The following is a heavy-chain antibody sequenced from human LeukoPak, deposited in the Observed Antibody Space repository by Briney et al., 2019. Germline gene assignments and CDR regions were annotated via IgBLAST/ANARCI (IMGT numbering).Heavy chain of an antibody. CDR2: ISGSGGST. V-gene: IGHV3-23*01. D-gene: IGHD5-18*01. CDR3: AKALSGYSYGIDY. CDR1: GFTFSSYA. Sequence: PGGSLRLSCAASGFTFSSYAMSWVRQAPGKGLEWVSGISGSGGSTYYADSMKGRFTISRDNSKNTLYLQMNSLRAEDTAVYYCAKALSGYSYGIDYWGQGILVTVSS. J-gene: IGHJ4*02.